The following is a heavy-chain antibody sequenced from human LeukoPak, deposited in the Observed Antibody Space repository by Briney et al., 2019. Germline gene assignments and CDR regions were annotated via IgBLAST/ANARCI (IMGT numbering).Heavy chain of an antibody. V-gene: IGHV3-23*01. CDR2: ISGSGGST. D-gene: IGHD3-10*01. CDR1: GFTFSSYA. Sequence: GGSLRLPCAASGFTFSSYAMSWVRQAPGKGLEWVSAISGSGGSTYYADSVKGRFSISRDNSKNILYLQMNNLRAEDTAVYYCAKVGSIADCFDSWGQGTLVSVSS. CDR3: AKVGSIADCFDS. J-gene: IGHJ5*01.